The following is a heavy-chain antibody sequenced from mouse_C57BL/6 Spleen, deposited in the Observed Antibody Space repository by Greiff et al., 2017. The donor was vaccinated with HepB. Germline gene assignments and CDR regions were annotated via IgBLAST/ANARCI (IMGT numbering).Heavy chain of an antibody. D-gene: IGHD1-1*01. J-gene: IGHJ2*01. CDR1: GFTFTDYY. CDR3: ASYTPFITTVVAYYFDY. V-gene: IGHV7-3*01. CDR2: IRNKANGYTT. Sequence: EVQRVESGGGLVQPGGSLSLSCAASGFTFTDYYMSWVRQPPGKALEWLGFIRNKANGYTTEYSASVKGRFTISRDNSQSLLYLQMNALRAEDSGKYYCASYTPFITTVVAYYFDYWGQGTTLTVSS.